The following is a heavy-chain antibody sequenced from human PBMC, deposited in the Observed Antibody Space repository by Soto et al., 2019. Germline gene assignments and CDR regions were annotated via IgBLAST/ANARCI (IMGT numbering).Heavy chain of an antibody. D-gene: IGHD1-1*01. J-gene: IGHJ4*02. V-gene: IGHV1-18*01. CDR1: GYTFTSYG. CDR2: ISAHNGNT. Sequence: QVHLVQSGAEVKKPGASVKVSCKGSGYTFTSYGITWVRQAPGQGLEWMGWISAHNGNTDYAQKLTGRVSXTRDTSTSTAYMELRSLRSDDTAVYYCARGRYGDYWGQGALVTVSS. CDR3: ARGRYGDY.